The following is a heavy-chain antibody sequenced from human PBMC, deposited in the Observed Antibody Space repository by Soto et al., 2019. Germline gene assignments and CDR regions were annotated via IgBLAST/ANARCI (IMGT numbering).Heavy chain of an antibody. CDR1: GFPFSSYG. Sequence: GGSLRLSCAASGFPFSSYGMHWVRQAPGKGLEWVAVIWYDGSNKYYADSVKGRFTISRDNSKNTLYLQMNSLRAEDTAVYYCVRWYYFETSRYFDYWGQGTLVTVSS. D-gene: IGHD3-22*01. CDR3: VRWYYFETSRYFDY. CDR2: IWYDGSNK. V-gene: IGHV3-30*19. J-gene: IGHJ4*02.